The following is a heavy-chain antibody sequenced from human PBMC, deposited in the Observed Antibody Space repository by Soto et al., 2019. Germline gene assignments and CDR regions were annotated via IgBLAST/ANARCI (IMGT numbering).Heavy chain of an antibody. D-gene: IGHD3-16*01. CDR2: INPMGGST. V-gene: IGHV1-46*03. J-gene: IGHJ4*02. CDR1: GYTFTSSY. CDR3: GRGLFTGDY. Sequence: QVQLVQSGAEMKKPGASVKVSCKASGYTFTSSYIHWVRQAPGQGLEWMAIINPMGGSTNYAQKFQGRVTGTMDTSASTVYMELSSLTYESTAVYYCGRGLFTGDYWGQGTLVTVS.